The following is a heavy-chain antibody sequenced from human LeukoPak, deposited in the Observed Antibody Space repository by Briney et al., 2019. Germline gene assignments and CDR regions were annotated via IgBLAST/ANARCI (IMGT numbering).Heavy chain of an antibody. D-gene: IGHD2/OR15-2a*01. CDR2: IYHSGST. J-gene: IGHJ4*02. CDR1: VDSISIGGYS. V-gene: IGHV4-30-2*01. CDR3: ARADVNRSGFDY. Sequence: PSESLSLTRAFSVDSISIGGYSWSWIRQPPGKGLGWIGYIYHSGSTYYNPSRKSRVNISVNRSKNQFTLKLSSVTAADTGVYYCARADVNRSGFDYWGQGTLVTVSS.